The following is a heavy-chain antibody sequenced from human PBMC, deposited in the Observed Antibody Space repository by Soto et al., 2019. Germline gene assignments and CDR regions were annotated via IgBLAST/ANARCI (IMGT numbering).Heavy chain of an antibody. D-gene: IGHD2-8*01. J-gene: IGHJ6*02. Sequence: QVQLQESGPGLVKPSETLSFTCNVSGVSISSGGYYWSWIRQLPGKGLEWIGYIYHRGGTDYNPALKRRITISVDTSKNQFCLKMTSVTAADTAVYFCARAPGRMMNALRYYYGLDVWGQGTTVTVSS. V-gene: IGHV4-31*02. CDR3: ARAPGRMMNALRYYYGLDV. CDR1: GVSISSGGYY. CDR2: IYHRGGT.